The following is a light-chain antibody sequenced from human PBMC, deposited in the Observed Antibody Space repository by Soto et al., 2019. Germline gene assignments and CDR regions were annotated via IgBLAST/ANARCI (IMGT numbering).Light chain of an antibody. CDR1: SNDVGGYNY. J-gene: IGLJ2*01. CDR2: DVS. V-gene: IGLV2-14*01. CDR3: SSYTSSSHVI. Sequence: QSALTQPASVSGSPGQSIIISCTGTSNDVGGYNYVSWFQQHPGKAPTILIYDVSNRPSGVSNRFSGSKSGNTASLTISGPQAEDEADYYCSSYTSSSHVIFGGGTKVTVL.